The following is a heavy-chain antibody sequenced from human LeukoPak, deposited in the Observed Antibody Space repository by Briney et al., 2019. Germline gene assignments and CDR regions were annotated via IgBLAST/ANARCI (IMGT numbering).Heavy chain of an antibody. CDR2: ISSSGSTI. D-gene: IGHD3-22*01. J-gene: IGHJ4*02. Sequence: GGSLRLSCAASGFTFSDYYMSWIRQAPGKGLEWVSYISSSGSTIYYADSVKSRFTISRDNAKNSLYLQMNSLRAEDTAVYYCARIYDSSGYYYEDYFDYWGQGTLVTVSS. CDR1: GFTFSDYY. V-gene: IGHV3-11*01. CDR3: ARIYDSSGYYYEDYFDY.